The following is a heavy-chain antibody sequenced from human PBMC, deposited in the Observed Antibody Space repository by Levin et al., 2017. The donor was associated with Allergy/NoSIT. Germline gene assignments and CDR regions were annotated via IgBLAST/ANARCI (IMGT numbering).Heavy chain of an antibody. Sequence: GGSLRLSCAASGFTFSSYAMHWVRQAPGKGLEWVAVISYDGSNKYYADSVKGRFTISRDNSKNTLYLQMNSLRAEDTAVYYCARDPEIAAAGTGYFQHWGQGTLVTVSS. V-gene: IGHV3-30-3*01. CDR2: ISYDGSNK. J-gene: IGHJ1*01. CDR1: GFTFSSYA. D-gene: IGHD6-13*01. CDR3: ARDPEIAAAGTGYFQH.